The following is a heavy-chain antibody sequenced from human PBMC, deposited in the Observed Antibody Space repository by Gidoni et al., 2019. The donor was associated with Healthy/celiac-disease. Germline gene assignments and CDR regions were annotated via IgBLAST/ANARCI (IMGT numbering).Heavy chain of an antibody. J-gene: IGHJ6*03. D-gene: IGHD3-3*01. CDR3: ARGADYDFWSGYDYYYYYYMDV. CDR1: GGSISSHY. CDR2: IYYSGST. Sequence: QVQLQESGPGLGKPSETLSLTCTVPGGSISSHYWSWIRQPPGKGLEWFEYIYYSGSTHYNTSLRSRVTISLDTSKNHFSLKLSSGTAADTAVYYCARGADYDFWSGYDYYYYYYMDVWGEGTTVTVSS. V-gene: IGHV4-59*11.